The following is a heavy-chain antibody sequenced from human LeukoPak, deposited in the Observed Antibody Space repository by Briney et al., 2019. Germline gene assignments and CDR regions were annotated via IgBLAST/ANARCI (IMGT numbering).Heavy chain of an antibody. Sequence: GESLKISCRASGHDFPDYWIGWVRQMPGKGLEWMGIIFPRDSNTVYGPSFQGQVTISADKSISTAYLQWSSLKASDTAMYYCARRAVAGTSDYWGQGTLVTVSS. D-gene: IGHD6-19*01. J-gene: IGHJ4*02. V-gene: IGHV5-51*01. CDR3: ARRAVAGTSDY. CDR2: IFPRDSNT. CDR1: GHDFPDYW.